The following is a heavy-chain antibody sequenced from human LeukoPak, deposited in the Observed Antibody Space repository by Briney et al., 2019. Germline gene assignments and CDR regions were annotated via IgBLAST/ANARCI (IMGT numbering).Heavy chain of an antibody. Sequence: GGSLRLSCAASGFTFSSYAMSLVRQAPGKGLEWVSAISGSGVTTHYAGSVQGRFSISRDNSKNTLYLQMNSLRVEDTALYYCVKKVVVGATSPYSDFQDWGQGTLVTVSS. J-gene: IGHJ1*01. V-gene: IGHV3-23*01. CDR1: GFTFSSYA. CDR3: VKKVVVGATSPYSDFQD. D-gene: IGHD1-26*01. CDR2: ISGSGVTT.